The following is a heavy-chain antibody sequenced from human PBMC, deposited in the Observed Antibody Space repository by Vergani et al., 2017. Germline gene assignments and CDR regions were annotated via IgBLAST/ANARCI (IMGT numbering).Heavy chain of an antibody. V-gene: IGHV3-9*01. CDR1: GFTFADYA. CDR3: AKDIALKY. J-gene: IGHJ4*02. Sequence: EVQLVESGGGLVQPGRSLRLSCAASGFTFADYAMHWVRQAPGKGLEWVSGISWNSGSIGYAASVKGRFTISRDNAKNSLYLQMNSLRAEDTALYYCAKDIALKYWGQGTLVTVSS. CDR2: ISWNSGSI.